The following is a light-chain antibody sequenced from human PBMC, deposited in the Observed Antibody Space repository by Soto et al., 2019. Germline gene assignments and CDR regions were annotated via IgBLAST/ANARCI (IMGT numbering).Light chain of an antibody. J-gene: IGLJ7*01. CDR2: DTT. CDR3: LLFYDGVAV. CDR1: TGDVTNGRW. V-gene: IGLV7-46*01. Sequence: QAVVTQEPSLTVSPGGTVTLTCGSSTGDVTNGRWPYWFQQRPGQVPRTLIHDTTNKHTWTPARFSGSLLGGKAALTLSGAQPEDEAVYYCLLFYDGVAVFGGGTQLTVL.